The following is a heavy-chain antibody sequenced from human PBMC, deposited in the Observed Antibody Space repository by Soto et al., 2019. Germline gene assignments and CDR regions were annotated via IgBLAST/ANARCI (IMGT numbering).Heavy chain of an antibody. J-gene: IGHJ6*02. D-gene: IGHD3-10*01. Sequence: GSLRLSCAASGFTFSSYWMSWVRQAPGKGLEWVANIKQDGSEKYYVDSVKGRFTISRDNAKNSLYLQMNSLRAEDTAVYYCASQYYYGSGSYYNPLRYYGMDVWGQGTTVTVSS. CDR3: ASQYYYGSGSYYNPLRYYGMDV. V-gene: IGHV3-7*01. CDR2: IKQDGSEK. CDR1: GFTFSSYW.